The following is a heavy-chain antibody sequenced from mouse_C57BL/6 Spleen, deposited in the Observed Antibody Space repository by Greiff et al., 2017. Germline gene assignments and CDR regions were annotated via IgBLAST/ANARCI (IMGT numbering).Heavy chain of an antibody. J-gene: IGHJ1*03. CDR3: ARGGVHWYFDV. Sequence: QVQLQQPGAELVKPGASVKLSCKASGYTFTSYWMHWVKQRPGQGLEWIGMIHPNSGSTNYNEKFKSKATLTVDKSSSTAYMQLSSLTTGGSAVYYCARGGVHWYFDVWGTGTTVTVSS. CDR1: GYTFTSYW. CDR2: IHPNSGST. V-gene: IGHV1-64*01.